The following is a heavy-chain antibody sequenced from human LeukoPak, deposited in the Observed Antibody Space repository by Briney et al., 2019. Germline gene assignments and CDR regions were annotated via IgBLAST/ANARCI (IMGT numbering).Heavy chain of an antibody. V-gene: IGHV4-34*01. D-gene: IGHD2-2*01. Sequence: SETLSLTCAVYGGSFSGYYWSWISHPPGKWLEWLGEINHSGSTNYNPSLKSRVTISVDTSKNQFSLKLSSVTAADTAVYYCARKTPAVRYCSSTSCSRNWFDPWGQGTLVTVSS. CDR1: GGSFSGYY. CDR3: ARKTPAVRYCSSTSCSRNWFDP. CDR2: INHSGST. J-gene: IGHJ5*02.